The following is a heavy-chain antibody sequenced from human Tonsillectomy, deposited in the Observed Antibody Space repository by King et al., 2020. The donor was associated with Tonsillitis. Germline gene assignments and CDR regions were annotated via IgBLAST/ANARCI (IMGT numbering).Heavy chain of an antibody. Sequence: VQLVESGGGVVQPGRSLRLSCAASGFTFSGHAMHWVRQAPGKGLEWGAVISHDGNNKFYGDSGKGRFTISRDTSKNTVYLQINGLRLEDTAVYYCARDSIAPECYKTSCYDYWGQGTLVTVSS. D-gene: IGHD2-2*01. CDR2: ISHDGNNK. CDR1: GFTFSGHA. V-gene: IGHV3-30*01. J-gene: IGHJ4*02. CDR3: ARDSIAPECYKTSCYDY.